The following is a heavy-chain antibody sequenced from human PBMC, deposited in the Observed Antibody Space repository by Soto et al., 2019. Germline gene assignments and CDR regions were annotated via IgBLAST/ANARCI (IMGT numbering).Heavy chain of an antibody. J-gene: IGHJ6*01. CDR1: RGNFRNSG. Sequence: QVQVVQSGAEVENPGSSTRISCQASRGNFRNSGIAWVRQAPGQGLEWMGGIIPTFNRSIYAQKFVDRLTLTADESTNTAHVGLRRLTSDVTAVYYCAKYVWERHRNYFEFHGVDVWGQGPGVTVSS. CDR3: AKYVWERHRNYFEFHGVDV. CDR2: IIPTFNRS. V-gene: IGHV1-69*01. D-gene: IGHD1-26*01.